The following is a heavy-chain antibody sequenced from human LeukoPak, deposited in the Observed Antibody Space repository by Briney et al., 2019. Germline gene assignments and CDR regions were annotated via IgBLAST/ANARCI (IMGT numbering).Heavy chain of an antibody. Sequence: SETLSLTCTVSGGSISSYYWSWIRQPPGKGLEWIGYIYYSGSTNYNPSLKSRVTISVDTSKNQFSLKLSSVTAADTAVYYCARDRVVVVPAAIVYNWFDPWGQGTLVTVSS. V-gene: IGHV4-59*01. CDR1: GGSISSYY. CDR3: ARDRVVVVPAAIVYNWFDP. J-gene: IGHJ5*02. D-gene: IGHD2-2*01. CDR2: IYYSGST.